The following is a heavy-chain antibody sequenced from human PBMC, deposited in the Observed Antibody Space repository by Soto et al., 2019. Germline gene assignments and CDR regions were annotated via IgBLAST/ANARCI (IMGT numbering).Heavy chain of an antibody. V-gene: IGHV1-69*06. CDR3: ASLYYYDSSGYYYAPFDY. D-gene: IGHD3-22*01. CDR1: GGTFSSYA. Sequence: GGSVKVSCQASGGTFSSYAISWVRQAPGRGLEWMGGIIPIFGTANYAQKFQGRVTITADKSTSTAYMELSSLRSEDTAVYYCASLYYYDSSGYYYAPFDYWGQGTLVTVSS. J-gene: IGHJ4*02. CDR2: IIPIFGTA.